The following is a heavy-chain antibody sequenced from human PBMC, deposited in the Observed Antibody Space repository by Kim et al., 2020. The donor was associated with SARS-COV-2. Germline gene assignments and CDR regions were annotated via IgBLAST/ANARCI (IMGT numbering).Heavy chain of an antibody. J-gene: IGHJ4*02. CDR2: IIPIFGTA. D-gene: IGHD5-18*01. CDR3: ARGPYSYGYYFPGWYFDY. Sequence: SVKVSCKASGGTFSSYAISWVRQAPGQGLEWMGGIIPIFGTANYAQKFQGRVTITADESTSTAYMELSSLRSEDTAVYYCARGPYSYGYYFPGWYFDYWGQGTLVTVSS. V-gene: IGHV1-69*13. CDR1: GGTFSSYA.